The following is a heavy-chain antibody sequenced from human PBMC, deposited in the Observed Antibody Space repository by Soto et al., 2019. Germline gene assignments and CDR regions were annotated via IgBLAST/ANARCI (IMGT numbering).Heavy chain of an antibody. CDR3: ARDRGPSSGYYPYWFDP. CDR1: GGTFSSYA. D-gene: IGHD3-22*01. CDR2: IIPIFGTA. V-gene: IGHV1-69*12. J-gene: IGHJ5*02. Sequence: QVQLVQSGAEVKKPGSSVKVSCKASGGTFSSYAITWVRQAPGQGLEWMGGIIPIFGTAYYAQRSQGRVTITADESTSTAYMEPSSLTSEDTAVYYCARDRGPSSGYYPYWFDPWGQGTLVTVSS.